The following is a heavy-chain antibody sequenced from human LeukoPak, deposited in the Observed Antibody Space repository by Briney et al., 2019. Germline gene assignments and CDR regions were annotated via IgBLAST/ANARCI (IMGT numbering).Heavy chain of an antibody. D-gene: IGHD2-8*01. CDR1: GFTFSSYS. CDR2: ISSSSSYI. V-gene: IGHV3-21*01. Sequence: GGSLRLSCAASGFTFSSYSMNWVRQAPGKGLEWVSSISSSSSYIYYADSVKGRFTISRDNAKNSLYLQMNSLRAEDTAVYYCARRYCTDGVCLLDYWGQGTLVTVSS. CDR3: ARRYCTDGVCLLDY. J-gene: IGHJ4*02.